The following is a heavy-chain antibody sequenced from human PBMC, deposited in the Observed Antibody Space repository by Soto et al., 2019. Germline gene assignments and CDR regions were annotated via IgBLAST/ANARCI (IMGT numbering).Heavy chain of an antibody. D-gene: IGHD4-17*01. CDR2: ITGSGAGT. CDR3: EKDPNGDYVGPFDP. Sequence: EVQVLESGGGLVQPGGSLRLSCAASGFTFSSYAMTWVRQAPGKGLEYVSSITGSGAGTVYADSVKGRFTISRDNSKNMCYLQLSSLGAEDTAIFFCEKDPNGDYVGPFDPWAQGSLVTVSS. J-gene: IGHJ5*02. V-gene: IGHV3-23*01. CDR1: GFTFSSYA.